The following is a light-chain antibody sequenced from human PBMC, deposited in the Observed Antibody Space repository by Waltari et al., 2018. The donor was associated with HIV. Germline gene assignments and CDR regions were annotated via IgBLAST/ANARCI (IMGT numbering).Light chain of an antibody. CDR2: GKN. J-gene: IGLJ2*01. CDR3: NSRDSSGNVV. Sequence: SSELTQDPAVSVALGQTVRIPCQGDSLRSYYASWYQQKPGQAPVLVSYGKNNRPSGIPDRFSGSSSGNTASLTITGAQAEDEADYYCNSRDSSGNVVFGGGTKLTVL. V-gene: IGLV3-19*01. CDR1: SLRSYY.